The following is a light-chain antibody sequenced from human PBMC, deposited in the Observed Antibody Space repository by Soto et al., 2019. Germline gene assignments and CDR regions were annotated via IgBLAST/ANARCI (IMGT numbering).Light chain of an antibody. CDR1: NSDVGAYDY. Sequence: QSALTQPRSVSGSPGQSVIISCTGTNSDVGAYDYVSWYQQHPDKAPKLIIYDVTKRPSGVPDRFSASKSGNTASPTISGLQAEDEADYYWWSYAGSNTWVFGGGTKLTVL. J-gene: IGLJ3*02. CDR2: DVT. CDR3: WSYAGSNTWV. V-gene: IGLV2-11*01.